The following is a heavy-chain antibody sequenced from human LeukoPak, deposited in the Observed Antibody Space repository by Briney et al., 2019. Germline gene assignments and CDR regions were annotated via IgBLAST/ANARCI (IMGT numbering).Heavy chain of an antibody. D-gene: IGHD4-17*01. CDR1: GYTFTFYY. CDR3: ARAPTVTTGDY. J-gene: IGHJ4*02. CDR2: INPNSGGT. V-gene: IGHV1-2*02. Sequence: ASVTVSFTSSGYTFTFYYMHWVRQAPGQGLEWMGWINPNSGGTNYAQKFQGRVTMTRDTSISTAYMELSRLRSDDTAVYYCARAPTVTTGDYWGQGTLVTVSS.